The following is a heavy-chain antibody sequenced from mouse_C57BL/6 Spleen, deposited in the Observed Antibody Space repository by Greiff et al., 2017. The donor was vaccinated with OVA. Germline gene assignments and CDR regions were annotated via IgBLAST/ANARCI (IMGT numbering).Heavy chain of an antibody. CDR3: ARRGSSGYVYYFDY. CDR2: INPGSGGT. D-gene: IGHD3-2*02. V-gene: IGHV1-54*01. CDR1: GYAFTNYL. J-gene: IGHJ2*01. Sequence: VQLQQSGAELVRPGTSVKVSCKASGYAFTNYLIEWVKQRPGQGLEWIGVINPGSGGTNYNEKFKGKATLTADKSSSTAYMQLSSLTSEDSAVYFCARRGSSGYVYYFDYWGQGTTLTVSS.